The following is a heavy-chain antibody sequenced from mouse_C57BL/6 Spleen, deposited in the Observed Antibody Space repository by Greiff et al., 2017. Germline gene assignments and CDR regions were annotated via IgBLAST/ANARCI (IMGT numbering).Heavy chain of an antibody. CDR2: IDPSDSYT. CDR3: ERKSYGSSYDYFDY. D-gene: IGHD1-1*01. V-gene: IGHV1-69*01. Sequence: QVQLQQSGAELVMPGASVKLSCKASGYTFTSYWMHWVKPRPGQGLEWIGEIDPSDSYTNYNQKFKGKSTLTVDKSSSTAYMQLSSLTSEDSAVYYCERKSYGSSYDYFDYWGQGTTLTVSS. J-gene: IGHJ2*01. CDR1: GYTFTSYW.